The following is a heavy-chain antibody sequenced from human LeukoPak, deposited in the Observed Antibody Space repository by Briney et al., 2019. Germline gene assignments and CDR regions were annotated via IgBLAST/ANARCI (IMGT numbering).Heavy chain of an antibody. CDR2: INPNSGGT. Sequence: ASVKVSCKASGYTFTGYYMHWVRQAPGQGLEWMGWINPNSGGTNYAQKLQGRVTMTTDTSTSTAYMELRSLSSDDTAVYCCARVPTDTAMTANAFAIWGQGTMVTVSS. CDR3: ARVPTDTAMTANAFAI. J-gene: IGHJ3*02. CDR1: GYTFTGYY. V-gene: IGHV1-2*02. D-gene: IGHD5-18*01.